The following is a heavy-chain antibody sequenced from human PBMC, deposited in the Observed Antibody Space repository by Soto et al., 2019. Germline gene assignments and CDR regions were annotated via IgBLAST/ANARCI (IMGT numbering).Heavy chain of an antibody. J-gene: IGHJ4*02. CDR3: ARTYYSGSGSYYIFDY. CDR2: IYYSGST. Sequence: SETLSLTCTVSGGSISSSSYYWGWIRQPPGKGLEWIGSIYYSGSTYYNPSLKSRVTISVDTSKNQFSLKLSSVTAADTAVYYCARTYYSGSGSYYIFDYWGRGTLVTVSS. CDR1: GGSISSSSYY. V-gene: IGHV4-39*01. D-gene: IGHD3-10*01.